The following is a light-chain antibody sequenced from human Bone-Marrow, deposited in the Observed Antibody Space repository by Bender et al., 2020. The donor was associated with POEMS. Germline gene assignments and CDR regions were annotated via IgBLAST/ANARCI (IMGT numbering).Light chain of an antibody. Sequence: SHELTQPPSVSVSPGQTARITCSGDPLSKQYAYWYQQKPGQAPVLVIYRDTERPSGIPERFSGSSSGATLTLSISGVQTEDEGDYYCQSADTSGTFWMFVGGTRLTVL. V-gene: IGLV3-25*03. CDR1: PLSKQY. CDR3: QSADTSGTFWM. J-gene: IGLJ3*02. CDR2: RDT.